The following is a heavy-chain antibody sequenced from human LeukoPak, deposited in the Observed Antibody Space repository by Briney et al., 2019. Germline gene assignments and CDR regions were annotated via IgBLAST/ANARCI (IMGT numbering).Heavy chain of an antibody. V-gene: IGHV4-31*03. CDR3: ASHRYDYVWGTSNYPYFGVDV. J-gene: IGHJ6*02. CDR1: GGSISSGGYY. CDR2: IYYSGST. D-gene: IGHD3-16*01. Sequence: NPSETLSLTCTVSGGSISSGGYYWSWIRQHPVKGLEWIGYIYYSGSTYYNPSLKSRVTISVDTSKNQFSLKLSSVTAADTAVYYCASHRYDYVWGTSNYPYFGVDVWGQGTTVTVSS.